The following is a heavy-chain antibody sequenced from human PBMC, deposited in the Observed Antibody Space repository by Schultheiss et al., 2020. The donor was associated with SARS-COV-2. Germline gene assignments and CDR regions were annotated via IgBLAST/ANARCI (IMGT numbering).Heavy chain of an antibody. V-gene: IGHV3-30*19. J-gene: IGHJ6*02. Sequence: GGSLRLSCAASGFTFSSYGMHWVRQAPGKGLEWVAVISYDGSNKYYADSVKGRFTISRDNSKNTLYLQMNSLRAEDTAVYYCARCTMVRGVIIHYYYGMDVWGQGTTVTVSS. D-gene: IGHD3-10*01. CDR2: ISYDGSNK. CDR1: GFTFSSYG. CDR3: ARCTMVRGVIIHYYYGMDV.